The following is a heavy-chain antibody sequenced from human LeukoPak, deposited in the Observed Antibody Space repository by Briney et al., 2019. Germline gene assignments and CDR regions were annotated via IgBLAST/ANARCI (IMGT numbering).Heavy chain of an antibody. V-gene: IGHV3-74*01. CDR3: VRDSIAVTGDFDF. CDR2: IDSDGSGQ. D-gene: IGHD6-19*01. J-gene: IGHJ4*02. CDR1: VFTFSRYW. Sequence: PGGTLRLSCAASVFTFSRYWMHCVRQTPGKGLVWVSLIDSDGSGQTYADSVKGRFTISRDNSKNTLYLQRNRLRAEDTAVYYCVRDSIAVTGDFDFWGQGTLVTVSS.